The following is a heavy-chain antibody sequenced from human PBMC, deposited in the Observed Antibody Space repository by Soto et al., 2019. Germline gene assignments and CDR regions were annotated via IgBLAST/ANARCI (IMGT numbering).Heavy chain of an antibody. J-gene: IGHJ6*02. CDR2: LSYDGTNK. CDR1: GFTFISYA. Sequence: LRLSCAASGFTFISYAMHWVRQAPGKGLEWVSVLSYDGTNKDYADSVKGRFTISRDNSKNTLYLQMNSLRAEDTAVYYCARLFRDYYYGMDVWGQGTTVTVSS. CDR3: ARLFRDYYYGMDV. V-gene: IGHV3-30-3*01.